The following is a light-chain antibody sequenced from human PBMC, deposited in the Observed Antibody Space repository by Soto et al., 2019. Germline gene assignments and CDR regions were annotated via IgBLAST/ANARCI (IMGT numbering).Light chain of an antibody. V-gene: IGKV3-20*01. J-gene: IGKJ1*01. CDR2: GVS. Sequence: EIVLTQSPGTLSLSPGERATLTCRASQTVTSSSLAWYQHIPGQAPRLLIYGVSSRATGIPDRFSGSGSGTDFTLTINRLEPEDFAVYYCQHYGSSPPRTFGQGTKVEI. CDR3: QHYGSSPPRT. CDR1: QTVTSSS.